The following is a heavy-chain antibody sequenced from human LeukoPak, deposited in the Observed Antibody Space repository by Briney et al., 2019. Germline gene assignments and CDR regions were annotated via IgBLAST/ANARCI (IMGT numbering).Heavy chain of an antibody. CDR3: AKDFAGYYYYGMDV. Sequence: GGSLRLSCAASGFTFNNYAMGWVRQAPGKGLEWLSSIRGRGEASYYSDSVRGRFSVSRDNSANTLYLQMNSLKAEDTALYYCAKDFAGYYYYGMDVWGQGTTVTVSS. J-gene: IGHJ6*02. CDR2: IRGRGEAS. V-gene: IGHV3-23*01. D-gene: IGHD3-3*01. CDR1: GFTFNNYA.